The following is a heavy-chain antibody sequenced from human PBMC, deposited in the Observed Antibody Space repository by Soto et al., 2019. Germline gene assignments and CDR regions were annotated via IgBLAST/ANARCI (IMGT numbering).Heavy chain of an antibody. V-gene: IGHV3-23*01. Sequence: GGSLRLSCAASGFTFSSYAMSWVRQAPGKGLEWVSAISGSGGSTYYADSVKGRFTISRDNSKNTLYLQMNSLRAEDTAVYYCARPRSPYDAFDIWGQGTMVTVSS. D-gene: IGHD6-6*01. CDR1: GFTFSSYA. CDR3: ARPRSPYDAFDI. CDR2: ISGSGGST. J-gene: IGHJ3*02.